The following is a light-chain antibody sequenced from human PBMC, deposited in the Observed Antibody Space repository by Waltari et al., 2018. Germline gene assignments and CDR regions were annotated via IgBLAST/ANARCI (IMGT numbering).Light chain of an antibody. CDR3: CSYAGSITFWV. Sequence: QSALTQPRSVSGSPGQSVTISCTGTSSHFGGSNYVAWYQHHPGKAPKLSIDDVTKRPSGVPDRFSASKSDNTASLTISGLQAEDEADYYCCSYAGSITFWVFGGGTKLTVL. CDR2: DVT. V-gene: IGLV2-11*01. CDR1: SSHFGGSNY. J-gene: IGLJ3*02.